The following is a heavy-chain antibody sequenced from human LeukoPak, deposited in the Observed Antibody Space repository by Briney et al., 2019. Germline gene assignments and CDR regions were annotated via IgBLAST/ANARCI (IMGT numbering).Heavy chain of an antibody. CDR1: GYTFTSYG. CDR3: ARESYDGDGFDI. V-gene: IGHV1-2*02. D-gene: IGHD3-16*01. Sequence: ASVKVSCKASGYTFTSYGINRVRQAPGQGLEWMGWINPNSGGTNYAQKLQGRVTMTRDTSISTAYMELSRLRSDDTAVYYCARESYDGDGFDIWGQGTMVTVSS. J-gene: IGHJ3*02. CDR2: INPNSGGT.